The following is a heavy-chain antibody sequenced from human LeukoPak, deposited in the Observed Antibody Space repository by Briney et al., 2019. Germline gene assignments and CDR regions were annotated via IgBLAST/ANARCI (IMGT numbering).Heavy chain of an antibody. CDR1: GFTFSNYA. J-gene: IGHJ4*02. CDR3: AKASNYYDSSGYYHFDY. Sequence: SGGSLRLSCAASGFTFSNYAMNWVRQAPGKGREWGSGISGSGGNTYYADSVRGRFTISRDNSRNTLYLEMNSLRAEDTAVFYCAKASNYYDSSGYYHFDYWGQGTLVTVSS. CDR2: ISGSGGNT. V-gene: IGHV3-23*01. D-gene: IGHD3-22*01.